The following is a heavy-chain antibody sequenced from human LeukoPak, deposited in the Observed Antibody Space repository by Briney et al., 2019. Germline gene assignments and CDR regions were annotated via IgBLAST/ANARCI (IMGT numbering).Heavy chain of an antibody. J-gene: IGHJ4*02. D-gene: IGHD4-23*01. CDR2: IWYDGSNK. V-gene: IGHV3-33*01. CDR1: GFTISSYG. Sequence: GGSLRLSCAASGFTISSYGMHWVRQAPDKGLEWVAVIWYDGSNKYYADSVKGRFTISRDNSKNTLYLQMNSLSAEDTAVYYCARDRFGYGGNSDYWGQGTLVTVSS. CDR3: ARDRFGYGGNSDY.